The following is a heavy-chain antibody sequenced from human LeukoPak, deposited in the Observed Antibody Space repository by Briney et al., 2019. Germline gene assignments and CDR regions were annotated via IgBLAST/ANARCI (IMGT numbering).Heavy chain of an antibody. V-gene: IGHV1-8*01. Sequence: SVKVSCKASGYTFTSYDINWVRQATGQGLERMGWMNPNSGNTGYAQKFQGRVTMTRNTSISTAYMELSSLRSEDTAVYYCARGVRGVITYYYYYYMDVWGKGTTVTISS. J-gene: IGHJ6*03. CDR2: MNPNSGNT. D-gene: IGHD3-10*01. CDR1: GYTFTSYD. CDR3: ARGVRGVITYYYYYYMDV.